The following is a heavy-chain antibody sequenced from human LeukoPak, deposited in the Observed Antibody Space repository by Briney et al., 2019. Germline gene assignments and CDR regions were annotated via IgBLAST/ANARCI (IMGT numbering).Heavy chain of an antibody. CDR2: IIPIFGTA. CDR1: GGTFSSYA. D-gene: IGHD3-9*01. CDR3: ARGVQGLTDDAFDI. J-gene: IGHJ3*02. Sequence: SVKVSCKASGGTFSSYAISWVRQAPGQGLEWMGGIIPIFGTANYAQKFQGRVTITTDESTSTAYMELSSLRSEDTAVYYCARGVQGLTDDAFDIWGQGTMVTVSS. V-gene: IGHV1-69*05.